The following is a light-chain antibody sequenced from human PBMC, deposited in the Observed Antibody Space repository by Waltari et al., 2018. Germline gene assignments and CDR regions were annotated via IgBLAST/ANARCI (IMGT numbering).Light chain of an antibody. CDR3: QQYGSLPVT. CDR2: GAS. J-gene: IGKJ5*01. V-gene: IGKV3-20*01. CDR1: QRVISNH. Sequence: EIVLTQSPGTLSLSPGETATLSCRASQRVISNHLAWYQHIPGRSPRRLISGASSRAAGIPRSFSGRGSGTDFTLTISSLEPEDFGVYYCQQYGSLPVTFGQGTRLEIK.